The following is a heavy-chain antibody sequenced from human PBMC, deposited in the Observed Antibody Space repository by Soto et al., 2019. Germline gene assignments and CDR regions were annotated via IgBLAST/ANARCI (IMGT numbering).Heavy chain of an antibody. V-gene: IGHV1-46*02. CDR1: GYTFNSYY. CDR3: ARDGRGYYDSSGYPNFDY. CDR2: INPSGGST. D-gene: IGHD3-22*01. J-gene: IGHJ4*02. Sequence: GASVKVSCKASGYTFNSYYMHWVRQAPGQGLEWMGIINPSGGSTSYAQKFQGRVTMTRDTSTSTVYMELSSLRSEDTAVYYCARDGRGYYDSSGYPNFDYWGQGTLVTVSS.